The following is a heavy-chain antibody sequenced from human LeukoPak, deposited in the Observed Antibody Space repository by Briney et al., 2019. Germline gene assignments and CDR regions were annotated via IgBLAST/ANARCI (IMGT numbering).Heavy chain of an antibody. CDR1: GGSFSGYY. V-gene: IGHV4-34*01. CDR3: AREGRYHGSGSYFRIIDY. D-gene: IGHD3-10*01. J-gene: IGHJ4*02. CDR2: INHSGST. Sequence: SETLSLTCAVYGGSFSGYYWSWIRQPPGKGLEWIGEINHSGSTNYNPSLKSRVTISVDTSKNQFSLKLSSVTAADTAVYYCAREGRYHGSGSYFRIIDYWGQGTLVTVSS.